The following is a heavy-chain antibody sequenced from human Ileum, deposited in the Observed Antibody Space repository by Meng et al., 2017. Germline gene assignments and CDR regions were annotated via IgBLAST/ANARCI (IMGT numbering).Heavy chain of an antibody. J-gene: IGHJ4*02. Sequence: QVPLQEAGPGLVRPSETLSLTCSVSGDSVISGSYYWNWIRQSAGKGLEWIGYINYSGTAYYNASLGSRVSMSIDTSKNQFSLKLTSVTAADTAVYYCTRDQTSNGWGSFDSWGQGTLVTVSS. D-gene: IGHD7-27*01. CDR1: GDSVISGSYY. V-gene: IGHV4-61*01. CDR3: TRDQTSNGWGSFDS. CDR2: INYSGTA.